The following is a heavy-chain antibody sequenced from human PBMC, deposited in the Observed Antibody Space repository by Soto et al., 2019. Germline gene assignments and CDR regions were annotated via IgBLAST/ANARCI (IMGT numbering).Heavy chain of an antibody. CDR3: AKDRSSSGWYGDY. CDR1: GFTFSSYW. J-gene: IGHJ4*02. CDR2: ISYDGSNK. D-gene: IGHD6-19*01. Sequence: GGSLRLSCAASGFTFSSYWMHWVRQAPGKGLEWVAVISYDGSNKYYADSVKGRFTISRDNSKNTLYLQMNSLRAEDTAVYYCAKDRSSSGWYGDYWGQGTLVTVSS. V-gene: IGHV3-30*18.